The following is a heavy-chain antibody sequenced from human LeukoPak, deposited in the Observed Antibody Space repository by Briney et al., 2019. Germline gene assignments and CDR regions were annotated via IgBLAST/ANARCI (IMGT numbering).Heavy chain of an antibody. D-gene: IGHD3-16*01. J-gene: IGHJ5*02. CDR2: ISTSGSAI. Sequence: GGSLRLPCAASGFTFSDYYMSWIRQAPGKGLEWVSYISTSGSAIYYADSVKGRFTISRDHAKNSLFLQMNNLRAEDTAVYYCARDGGGNWFDPWGQGTLVTVSS. CDR3: ARDGGGNWFDP. V-gene: IGHV3-11*01. CDR1: GFTFSDYY.